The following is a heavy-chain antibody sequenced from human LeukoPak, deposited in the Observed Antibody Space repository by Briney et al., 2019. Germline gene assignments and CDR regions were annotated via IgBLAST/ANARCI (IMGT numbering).Heavy chain of an antibody. J-gene: IGHJ4*02. CDR2: ISSSSSYI. D-gene: IGHD2-2*01. CDR3: ASDCSSTRCSLDY. V-gene: IGHV3-21*04. Sequence: GGPLRLSCAASGFTFSSYSMKWLRQAPGRGLEGVSSISSSSSYIYYADSVKGRFTISSDNAKNSLYLQMNSLRAEDTAGYYCASDCSSTRCSLDYWGQGTLVTVSS. CDR1: GFTFSSYS.